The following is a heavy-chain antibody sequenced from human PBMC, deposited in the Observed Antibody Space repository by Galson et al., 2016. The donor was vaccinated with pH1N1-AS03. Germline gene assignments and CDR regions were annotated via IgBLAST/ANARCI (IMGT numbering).Heavy chain of an antibody. CDR1: GFTFRDYN. V-gene: IGHV3-21*01. CDR2: IEASSTYI. J-gene: IGHJ4*02. CDR3: ARDTARSFDY. Sequence: SLRLSCAVSGFTFRDYNLNWVRQAPGKGPEWVSSIEASSTYIYYADSVKGRFTISRDNSKNSLYLQMNSLRAEDTAVYYCARDTARSFDYWGQGTVVTVSS. D-gene: IGHD5-18*01.